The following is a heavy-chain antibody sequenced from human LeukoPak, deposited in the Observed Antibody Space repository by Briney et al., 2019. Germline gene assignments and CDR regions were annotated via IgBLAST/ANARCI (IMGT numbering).Heavy chain of an antibody. CDR3: AKETWTSNFYSLFDA. J-gene: IGHJ5*02. CDR2: ISGSGDST. CDR1: GFTFSSYA. Sequence: GGSLRLSCAASGFTFSSYAMSWVRQAPGKGLEWVSAISGSGDSTYYADSVKGRFTISRDIAKNTLYLQMNSLRADDTAVYYCAKETWTSNFYSLFDAWGQGTLVTVSS. V-gene: IGHV3-23*01. D-gene: IGHD1-26*01.